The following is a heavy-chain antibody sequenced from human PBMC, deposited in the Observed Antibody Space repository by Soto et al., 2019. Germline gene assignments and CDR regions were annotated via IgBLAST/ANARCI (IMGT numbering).Heavy chain of an antibody. CDR3: ARDLRGFAGTAILWFDP. Sequence: PSQTLSLTCAISGDSVSSNSAAWNWIRQSPSRGLEWLGRTYYRSKWYNDYAVSVKSRVTINPDTSKNQFSLQLNSVTPEDTAVYYCARDLRGFAGTAILWFDPWGQGTLVTVSS. CDR1: GDSVSSNSAA. J-gene: IGHJ5*02. D-gene: IGHD1-1*01. CDR2: TYYRSKWYN. V-gene: IGHV6-1*01.